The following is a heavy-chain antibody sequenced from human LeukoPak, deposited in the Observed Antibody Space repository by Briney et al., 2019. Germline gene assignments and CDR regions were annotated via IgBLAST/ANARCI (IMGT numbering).Heavy chain of an antibody. V-gene: IGHV4-30-4*01. CDR1: GGSSRSGDYF. CDR2: IHYNGKT. Sequence: ASQTLSLTCAVSGGSSRSGDYFWSWIRQPPGKGLEWIGHIHYNGKTYYHPSLQSRVSISVDTSKNQFSLKLSSVTAADTAVYYCARENNDYGGKKAFDYWGQGTLVTVSS. CDR3: ARENNDYGGKKAFDY. J-gene: IGHJ4*02. D-gene: IGHD4-23*01.